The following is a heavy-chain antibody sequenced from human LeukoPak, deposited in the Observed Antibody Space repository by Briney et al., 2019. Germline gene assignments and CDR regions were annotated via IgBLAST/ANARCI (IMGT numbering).Heavy chain of an antibody. J-gene: IGHJ6*02. CDR1: GGTFSSYA. D-gene: IGHD2-2*01. Sequence: ASVKVSCKASGGTFSSYAISWVRQAPGQGLEWMGGIIPIFGTANYAQKFQGRVTITADESTSTAYMELSSLRSEDTAVYYCARETGTPETNIVVVPAAIPYGMDVWGQGTTVTVSS. CDR2: IIPIFGTA. CDR3: ARETGTPETNIVVVPAAIPYGMDV. V-gene: IGHV1-69*13.